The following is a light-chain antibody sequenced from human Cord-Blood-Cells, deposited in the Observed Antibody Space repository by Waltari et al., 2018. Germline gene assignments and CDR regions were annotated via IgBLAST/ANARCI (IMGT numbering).Light chain of an antibody. CDR3: QQANSFPLT. Sequence: DIQMTQSPSSLSASVGDRVTITCQASQDISNYLNWYQQKPGKVPKLLIYDASSLQSGVPSRFSGSGSGTDFTLTISSLQPEDFATYYCQQANSFPLTFGGGTKVEIK. CDR1: QDISNY. CDR2: DAS. V-gene: IGKV1-12*01. J-gene: IGKJ4*01.